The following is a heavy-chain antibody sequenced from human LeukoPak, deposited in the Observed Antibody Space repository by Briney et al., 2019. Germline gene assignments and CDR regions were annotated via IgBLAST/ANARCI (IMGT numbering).Heavy chain of an antibody. V-gene: IGHV3-30*18. D-gene: IGHD3-16*01. J-gene: IGHJ4*02. CDR1: GFTFSSYG. CDR2: ISYDGSNK. CDR3: AKATWGEIDY. Sequence: GGSLRLSSAASGFTFSSYGMHWVRQAPGKGLEWVAVISYDGSNKYYADSVKGRFTISRDNSKNTLYLQMNSLRAEDTAVYYCAKATWGEIDYWGQGTLVTVSS.